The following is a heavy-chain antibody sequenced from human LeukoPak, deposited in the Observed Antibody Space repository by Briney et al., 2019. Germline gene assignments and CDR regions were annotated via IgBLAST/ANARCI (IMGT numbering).Heavy chain of an antibody. J-gene: IGHJ6*02. Sequence: GGSLRLSCAASGFTFSSCAMHWVRQAPGKGLEWVAVISYDGSNKYYADSVKGRFTISRDNSKNTLYLQMNSLRAEDTAVYYCARARYYDFWSGYYTSGLDYYYGMDVWGQGTTVTVSS. CDR1: GFTFSSCA. V-gene: IGHV3-30-3*01. CDR2: ISYDGSNK. D-gene: IGHD3-3*01. CDR3: ARARYYDFWSGYYTSGLDYYYGMDV.